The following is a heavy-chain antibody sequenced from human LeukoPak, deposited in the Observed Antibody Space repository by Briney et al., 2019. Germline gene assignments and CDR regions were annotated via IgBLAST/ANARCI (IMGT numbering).Heavy chain of an antibody. V-gene: IGHV3-21*01. Sequence: WVSLRLSCAASGFTFSSYSMNWVRQAPGKGLEWVSSPSSSSSYIYYADSVKGRFTICRDNAKNSLYLQMNSLRAEDTAVYYCARGLVRGVIIQNYGMDVWGQGTTVTVSS. J-gene: IGHJ6*02. D-gene: IGHD3-10*01. CDR1: GFTFSSYS. CDR3: ARGLVRGVIIQNYGMDV. CDR2: PSSSSSYI.